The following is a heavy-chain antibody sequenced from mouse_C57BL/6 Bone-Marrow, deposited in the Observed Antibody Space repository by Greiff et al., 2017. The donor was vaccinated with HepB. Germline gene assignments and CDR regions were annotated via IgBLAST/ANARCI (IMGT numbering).Heavy chain of an antibody. Sequence: QVQLKQPGAELVMPGASVKLSCKASGYTFTSYWMHWVKQRPGQDLEWIGEIDPSDSYTNYNQKFKGKSTLTVDKSSSTAYMQLSSLTSEDSAVYYCARYGSSSYWYFDVWGTGTTVTVSS. CDR2: IDPSDSYT. V-gene: IGHV1-69*01. CDR1: GYTFTSYW. CDR3: ARYGSSSYWYFDV. J-gene: IGHJ1*03. D-gene: IGHD1-1*01.